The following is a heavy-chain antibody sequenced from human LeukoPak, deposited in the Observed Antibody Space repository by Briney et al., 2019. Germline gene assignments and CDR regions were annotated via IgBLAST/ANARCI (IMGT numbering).Heavy chain of an antibody. J-gene: IGHJ4*02. V-gene: IGHV3-48*03. CDR3: ARRRDSGSLQHFDY. D-gene: IGHD1-26*01. CDR1: GFTFSSYE. CDR2: ISSSGSTI. Sequence: SGGSLRLSCAASGFTFSSYEMNWVRQAPGKGLEWVSYISSSGSTIYYADSVKGRFTISRDNAKNSLYLQMNSLRAEDTAVYYCARRRDSGSLQHFDYWGQGTLVTVSP.